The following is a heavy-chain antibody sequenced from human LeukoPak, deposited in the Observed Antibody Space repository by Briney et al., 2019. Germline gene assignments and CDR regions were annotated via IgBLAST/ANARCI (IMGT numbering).Heavy chain of an antibody. Sequence: ASVKVSCKASGYTFTSYGISWVRQAPGQGLEWMGWISAYNGNTNCAQKLQGRVTMTTDTSTSTAYMELRSLRSDDTAVYYCARRGYCSSTSCLTLDYWGQGTLVTVSS. J-gene: IGHJ4*02. CDR1: GYTFTSYG. CDR2: ISAYNGNT. D-gene: IGHD2-2*01. V-gene: IGHV1-18*01. CDR3: ARRGYCSSTSCLTLDY.